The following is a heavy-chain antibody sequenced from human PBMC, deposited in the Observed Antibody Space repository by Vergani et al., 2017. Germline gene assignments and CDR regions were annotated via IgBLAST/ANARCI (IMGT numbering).Heavy chain of an antibody. J-gene: IGHJ4*02. CDR1: GGSISSYY. V-gene: IGHV4-59*08. Sequence: QVQLQESGPGLVKPSETLSLTCTVSGGSISSYYWSWIRQPPGKGLEWIGYIYYSGSTNYNPSLKRRVTISVDTSKNQFSLKLSSVTAADTAVYYCARIYNTIDYWGQGTLVTVSS. CDR3: ARIYNTIDY. CDR2: IYYSGST. D-gene: IGHD1-1*01.